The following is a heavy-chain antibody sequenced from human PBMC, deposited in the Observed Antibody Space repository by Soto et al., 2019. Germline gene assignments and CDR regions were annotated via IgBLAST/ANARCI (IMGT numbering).Heavy chain of an antibody. Sequence: GASVKVSCKASGYTFTSYDINWVRQATGQGLEWMGWMNPNSGNTGYAQKFQGRVTMTRNTSISTAYMGLSSLRSEDTAVYYCARAPYYDFWSGYLANWFDPWGQGTLVTVSS. CDR3: ARAPYYDFWSGYLANWFDP. D-gene: IGHD3-3*01. J-gene: IGHJ5*02. CDR2: MNPNSGNT. CDR1: GYTFTSYD. V-gene: IGHV1-8*01.